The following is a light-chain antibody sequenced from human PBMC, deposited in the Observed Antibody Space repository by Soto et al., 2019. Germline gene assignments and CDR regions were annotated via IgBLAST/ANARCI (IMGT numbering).Light chain of an antibody. V-gene: IGKV3-11*01. Sequence: EIVMTQSPATLSVSPGERATLSCRASQSVSSNLAWYQQKPGQAPRLLIYGASTRATGIPARFSGSGSGTDFSLTISSLEPEDFAVYYCQQRSNWPITFGLGTRLEIK. CDR1: QSVSSN. CDR2: GAS. CDR3: QQRSNWPIT. J-gene: IGKJ5*01.